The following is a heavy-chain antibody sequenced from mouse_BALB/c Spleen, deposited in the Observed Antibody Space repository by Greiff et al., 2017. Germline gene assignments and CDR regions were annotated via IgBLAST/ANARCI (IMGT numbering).Heavy chain of an antibody. J-gene: IGHJ3*01. D-gene: IGHD1-1*01. CDR2: IRLKSNNYAT. Sequence: EVKLMESGGGLVQPGGSMKLSCVASGFTFSNYWMNWVRQSPEKGLEWVAEIRLKSNNYATHYAESVKGRFTISRDDSKSSVYLQMNNLRAEDTGIYYCTPHYYGRGFTYWGQGTLVTVSA. V-gene: IGHV6-6*02. CDR1: GFTFSNYW. CDR3: TPHYYGRGFTY.